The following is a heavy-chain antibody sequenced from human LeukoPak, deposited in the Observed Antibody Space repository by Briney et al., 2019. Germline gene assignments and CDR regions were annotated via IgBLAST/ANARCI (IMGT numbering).Heavy chain of an antibody. D-gene: IGHD3-10*01. CDR2: IKQDGSEK. V-gene: IGHV3-7*04. CDR3: ARDRGYKSFDY. Sequence: GGSLRLSCAASGFTFSRFWMSWVRQAPGKGLEWVANIKQDGSEKYYVDSVKGRFTISRDNAKNSLYLQMISLRAEDTAVYYCARDRGYKSFDYWGQGALVTVSS. CDR1: GFTFSRFW. J-gene: IGHJ4*02.